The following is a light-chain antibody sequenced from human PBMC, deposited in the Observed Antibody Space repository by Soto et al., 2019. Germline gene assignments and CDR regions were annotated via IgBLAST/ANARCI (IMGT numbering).Light chain of an antibody. CDR3: QQYNKYKS. V-gene: IGKV1-27*01. CDR2: AAS. J-gene: IGKJ1*01. Sequence: IQMTQSPSSLSGSLGDIVTITFRASQGFSNYLAWYQQKPGTFPKLLIYAASTLQSGVPSRFSGSGSGRDFTLTITSLQPEDVATYYCQQYNKYKSFGQGTKVDIK. CDR1: QGFSNY.